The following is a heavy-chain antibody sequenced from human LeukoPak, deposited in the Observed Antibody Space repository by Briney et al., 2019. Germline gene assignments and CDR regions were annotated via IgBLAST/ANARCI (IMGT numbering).Heavy chain of an antibody. CDR1: GYTFTSYD. D-gene: IGHD3-10*01. CDR3: ARGRRSYGSGKNYYMDV. V-gene: IGHV1-8*01. Sequence: ASVKVSCKASGYTFTSYDSNWVRQATGQGLEGMGWMNPNSGNTGYAQKFQGRVTMTRNTSISTAYMELSSLRSEDTAVYYCARGRRSYGSGKNYYMDVWGKGTTVTISS. CDR2: MNPNSGNT. J-gene: IGHJ6*03.